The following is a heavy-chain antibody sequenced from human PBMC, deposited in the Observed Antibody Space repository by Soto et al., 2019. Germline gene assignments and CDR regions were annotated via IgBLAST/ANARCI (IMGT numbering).Heavy chain of an antibody. CDR3: ARLTISLVRGVPNWFDP. CDR1: GYSIRSYY. V-gene: IGHV4-59*08. D-gene: IGHD3-10*01. J-gene: IGHJ5*02. CDR2: IYYSGST. Sequence: PSETLSLTCSVSGYSIRSYYWSWIRQPPGKGLEWIRHIYYSGSTNYNSSLKSRVTISVDTSKNQFSLKLSSVTAADTAVYYCARLTISLVRGVPNWFDPWGHGTLVTVSS.